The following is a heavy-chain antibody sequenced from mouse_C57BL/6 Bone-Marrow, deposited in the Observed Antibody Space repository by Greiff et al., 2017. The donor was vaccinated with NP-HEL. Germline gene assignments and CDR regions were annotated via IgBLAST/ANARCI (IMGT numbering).Heavy chain of an antibody. CDR2: IDPETGGT. J-gene: IGHJ1*03. CDR1: GYTFTDYE. CDR3: TRFPLLPDFDV. D-gene: IGHD2-1*01. V-gene: IGHV1-15*01. Sequence: QVQLQQSGAELVRPGASVTLSCKASGYTFTDYEMHWVKQTPVHGLEWIGAIDPETGGTAYNQKFKGKAILTADKSSSTAYMELRSLTSEDSAVYYCTRFPLLPDFDVWGTGTTVTVSS.